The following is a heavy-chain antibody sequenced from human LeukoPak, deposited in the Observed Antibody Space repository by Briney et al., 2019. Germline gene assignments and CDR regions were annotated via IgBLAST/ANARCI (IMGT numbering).Heavy chain of an antibody. Sequence: GGSLRLSCAASGFTFSSYSMNWVRQAPRKGLEWVSSISSSSSYIYYADSVKGRFTISRDNAKNSLYLQMNSLRAEDTAVYYCARDLIVVVPAAITYYYYGMDVWGQGTTVTVSS. V-gene: IGHV3-21*01. CDR1: GFTFSSYS. J-gene: IGHJ6*02. CDR3: ARDLIVVVPAAITYYYYGMDV. D-gene: IGHD2-2*02. CDR2: ISSSSSYI.